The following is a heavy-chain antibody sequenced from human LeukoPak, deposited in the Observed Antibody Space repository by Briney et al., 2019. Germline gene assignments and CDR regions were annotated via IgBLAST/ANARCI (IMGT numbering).Heavy chain of an antibody. V-gene: IGHV3-21*01. J-gene: IGHJ4*02. Sequence: GGSLRLSCAASGFTFSSYSMNWVRQAPGKGLEWVSSISSSSSYIYYADSVKGRFTISRDNAKNSLYLQMNTLRAEDTAVYYCARERGYSYGYSDYWGQGTLVTVSS. D-gene: IGHD5-18*01. CDR1: GFTFSSYS. CDR2: ISSSSSYI. CDR3: ARERGYSYGYSDY.